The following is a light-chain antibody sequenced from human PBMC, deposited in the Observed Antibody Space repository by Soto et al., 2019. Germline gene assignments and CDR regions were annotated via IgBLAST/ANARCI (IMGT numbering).Light chain of an antibody. CDR3: QQYSSDYA. CDR1: QSISIW. Sequence: DIPMTQSPSTLSASVGDRVTITCRASQSISIWLAWYQQKPGKAPKLLISDASTLERGVPSRFSGSASGTECTLTISSRQPDDVATYYCQQYSSDYASGQGTKLEIK. J-gene: IGKJ2*01. V-gene: IGKV1-5*01. CDR2: DAS.